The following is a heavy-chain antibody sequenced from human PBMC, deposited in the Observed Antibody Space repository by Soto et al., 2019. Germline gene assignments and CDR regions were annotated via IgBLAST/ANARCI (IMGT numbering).Heavy chain of an antibody. CDR3: ARERTSSWYRENYYYYGMDV. V-gene: IGHV1-69*13. D-gene: IGHD6-13*01. J-gene: IGHJ6*02. Sequence: GASVKVSCKASGGTFSSYAISWVRQAPGQGLEWMGGIIPIFGTANYAQKFQGRVTITADESTSTAYMELSSLRSEDTAVYYCARERTSSWYRENYYYYGMDVWGQGTTVTVSS. CDR2: IIPIFGTA. CDR1: GGTFSSYA.